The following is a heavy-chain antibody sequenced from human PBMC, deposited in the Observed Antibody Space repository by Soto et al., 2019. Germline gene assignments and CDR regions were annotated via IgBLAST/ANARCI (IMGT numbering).Heavy chain of an antibody. J-gene: IGHJ3*02. V-gene: IGHV4-39*01. Sequence: PSETLSLTCTVSGGSISSSSYYWGWIRQPPGKGLEWIGSIYYSGSTYYNPSLKSRVTISVDTSKNQFSLKLSSVTAADTAVYYCARRELGPTNNDAFHIWGQGTMVTVSS. CDR1: GGSISSSSYY. CDR2: IYYSGST. D-gene: IGHD7-27*01. CDR3: ARRELGPTNNDAFHI.